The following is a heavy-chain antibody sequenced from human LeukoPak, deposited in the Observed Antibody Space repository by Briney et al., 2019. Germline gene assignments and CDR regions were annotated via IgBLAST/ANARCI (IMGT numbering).Heavy chain of an antibody. V-gene: IGHV4-59*12. CDR1: GGSISSYY. D-gene: IGHD4-4*01. CDR3: ARGKAVTKILDY. Sequence: SETLSLTCTVSGGSISSYYWSWIRQPPGKGLEWIGYIYYSGSTNYNPSLKSRVTISVDTSKNQFSLKLSSVTAADTAVYYCARGKAVTKILDYWGQGTLVTVSS. J-gene: IGHJ4*02. CDR2: IYYSGST.